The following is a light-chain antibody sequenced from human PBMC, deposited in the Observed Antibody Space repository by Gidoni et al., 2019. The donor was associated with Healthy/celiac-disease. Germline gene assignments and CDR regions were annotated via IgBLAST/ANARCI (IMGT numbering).Light chain of an antibody. J-gene: IGLJ2*01. V-gene: IGLV2-14*01. CDR1: SSDVGGYNY. CDR3: SSYTSSSLVV. CDR2: EVS. Sequence: QSALTQPASVSGSPGQLITISCTGTSSDVGGYNYVSWYQQNPGKAPKLMIYEVSNRPAGVSNRFSGSKSGNTASLTISGLQAEDDADYYCSSYTSSSLVVFGGGTKLTVL.